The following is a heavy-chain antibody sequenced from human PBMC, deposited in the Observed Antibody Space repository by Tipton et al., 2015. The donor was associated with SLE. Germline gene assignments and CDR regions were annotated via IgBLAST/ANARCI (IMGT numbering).Heavy chain of an antibody. CDR1: GGSISSYY. Sequence: TLSLTCTVSGGSISSYYWSWIRQPPGKGLEWIGYIYYSGSTNYNPSLNSRVSMSVDTSRNQFSLRLSSVTAADTAVYYCARDFARGSGYVYWGHGILVTVSS. J-gene: IGHJ4*01. D-gene: IGHD3-9*01. CDR2: IYYSGST. CDR3: ARDFARGSGYVY. V-gene: IGHV4-59*01.